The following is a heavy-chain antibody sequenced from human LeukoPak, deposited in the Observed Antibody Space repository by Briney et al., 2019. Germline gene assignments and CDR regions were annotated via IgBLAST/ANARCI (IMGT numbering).Heavy chain of an antibody. D-gene: IGHD6-19*01. Sequence: ASVKVSCKASGYTFTHYAVHWVRQAPGKGLEWMGGFDPEDGETIYAQKFQGRVTMTEDTSTDTAYMELSSLRSEDTAVYYCATSTVAGTTVPDWFDPWGQGTLVTVSS. CDR3: ATSTVAGTTVPDWFDP. J-gene: IGHJ5*02. V-gene: IGHV1-24*01. CDR1: GYTFTHYA. CDR2: FDPEDGET.